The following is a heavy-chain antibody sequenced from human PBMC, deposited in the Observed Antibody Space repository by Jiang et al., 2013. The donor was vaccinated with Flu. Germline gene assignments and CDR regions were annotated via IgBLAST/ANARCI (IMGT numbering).Heavy chain of an antibody. V-gene: IGHV1-69*06. Sequence: EVKKPGSSVKVSCKASGGAFSSYASNWVRQTPGQGLEWMGGILPIFGTTNYAQKFQGRVTITVDKSTTTAYMELYSLRSGDTAVYYCARDTSGYGSSWYTHWGQGTLVTVSS. D-gene: IGHD6-13*01. J-gene: IGHJ4*02. CDR3: ARDTSGYGSSWYTH. CDR2: ILPIFGTT. CDR1: GGAFSSYA.